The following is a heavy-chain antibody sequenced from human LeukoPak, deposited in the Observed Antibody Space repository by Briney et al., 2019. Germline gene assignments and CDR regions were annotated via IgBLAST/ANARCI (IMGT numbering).Heavy chain of an antibody. CDR3: ARCGQAVAGFSSGWYYYYYMDV. D-gene: IGHD6-19*01. V-gene: IGHV1-2*02. CDR2: VNPNSGGT. Sequence: ASVKVSCKASGYTFTGYYMHWVRQAPGQGLEWMGWVNPNSGGTNYAQKFQGRVTMTRDTSISTAYMELSRLRSDDTAVYYCARCGQAVAGFSSGWYYYYYMDVWGKGTTVTVSS. CDR1: GYTFTGYY. J-gene: IGHJ6*03.